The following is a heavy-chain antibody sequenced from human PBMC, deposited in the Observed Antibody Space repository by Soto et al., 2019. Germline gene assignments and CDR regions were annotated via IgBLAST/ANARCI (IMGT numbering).Heavy chain of an antibody. CDR1: GYTFTSYY. J-gene: IGHJ5*02. D-gene: IGHD6-13*01. Sequence: ASVTVSCKASGYTFTSYYMHWVRQAPGQGLEWMGIINPSGGSTSYAQKFQGRVTMTRDTSTSTVYMELSSLRSEDTAVYYCARGRSSSWPYNWFDPWGQGTLVTVSS. V-gene: IGHV1-46*01. CDR2: INPSGGST. CDR3: ARGRSSSWPYNWFDP.